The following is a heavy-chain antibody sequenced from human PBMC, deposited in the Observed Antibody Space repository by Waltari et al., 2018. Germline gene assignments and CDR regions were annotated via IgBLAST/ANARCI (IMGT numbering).Heavy chain of an antibody. CDR3: VAEGSNSVHH. CDR2: INSAGTGT. CDR1: GFSFNTFW. D-gene: IGHD1-26*01. Sequence: EVQVVESGGGLVQPGGSLRLSCAASGFSFNTFWMHWVRQVPGKGLVWVSRINSAGTGTKYADFVQGRFTISRDNGKNTLFLQMNSLKVDDTAVYYCVAEGSNSVHHWGHGTLVTVSS. J-gene: IGHJ5*02. V-gene: IGHV3-74*03.